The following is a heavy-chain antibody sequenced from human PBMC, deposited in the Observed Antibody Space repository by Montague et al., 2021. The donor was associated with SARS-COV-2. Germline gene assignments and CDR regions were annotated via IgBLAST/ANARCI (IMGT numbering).Heavy chain of an antibody. CDR1: GFSLRTGGVG. CDR2: IYWDNDK. CDR3: VHSYADYLFDY. J-gene: IGHJ4*02. D-gene: IGHD4-17*01. V-gene: IGHV2-5*02. Sequence: PALMKPTQTLTLTCSFSGFSLRTGGVGVGWIRQPPGKALEWLAVIYWDNDKRYSPSLKSRLTITKDTSKNQVVLTMTNMDPVDTATYYCVHSYADYLFDYWGQGTLVSVSS.